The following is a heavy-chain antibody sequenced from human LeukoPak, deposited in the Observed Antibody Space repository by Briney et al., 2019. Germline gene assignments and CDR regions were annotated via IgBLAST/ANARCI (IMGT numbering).Heavy chain of an antibody. V-gene: IGHV4-31*03. CDR3: ARDTLSSAFDI. CDR2: ISCGGST. CDR1: GGSISSGGYS. Sequence: TLSLTCTVSGGSISSGGYSWSWIRQHPGKGLEWIGYISCGGSTYHNPSLKSRVTISVDTSKTQFSLKLSSVTAADTAAYYCARDTLSSAFDIWGQGTMVTVSS. J-gene: IGHJ3*02.